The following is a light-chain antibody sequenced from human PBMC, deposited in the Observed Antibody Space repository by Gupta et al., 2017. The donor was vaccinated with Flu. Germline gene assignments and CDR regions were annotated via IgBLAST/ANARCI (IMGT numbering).Light chain of an antibody. Sequence: QSALPQPASVSGSPGPSITISCTGTSSDVGGSDYVSWYQQHPDKAPKLIIYDVTNRPSGVSSRFSGSKSGNTASLTISGLQAEDETDYYCSSYTSTSTFYVFGTGTKVTVL. CDR1: SSDVGGSDY. V-gene: IGLV2-14*01. J-gene: IGLJ1*01. CDR2: DVT. CDR3: SSYTSTSTFYV.